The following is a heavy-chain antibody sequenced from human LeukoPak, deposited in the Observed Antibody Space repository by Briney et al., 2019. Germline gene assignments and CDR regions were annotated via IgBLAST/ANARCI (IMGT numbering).Heavy chain of an antibody. Sequence: ASVKVSCKASGYTFTSYYMHWVRQAPGQGLEWMGIINPSGGSTSYAQKFQGRVTMTRDMSTSTVYMELSSLRPEDTAVYYCARDVDSSGWYDAFDIWGQGTMVTVSS. CDR1: GYTFTSYY. J-gene: IGHJ3*02. CDR3: ARDVDSSGWYDAFDI. V-gene: IGHV1-46*01. CDR2: INPSGGST. D-gene: IGHD6-19*01.